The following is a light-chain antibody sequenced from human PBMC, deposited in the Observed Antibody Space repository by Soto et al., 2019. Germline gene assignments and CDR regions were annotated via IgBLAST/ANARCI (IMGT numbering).Light chain of an antibody. CDR3: QQSYSTPRT. J-gene: IGKJ1*01. CDR1: QSISSY. V-gene: IGKV1-39*01. CDR2: AAS. Sequence: DIQMTQSPSSLSASVGDRATITCRASQSISSYLNWYQQKPGKAPKLLIYAASSLQSGVPSRFSGSVSGTDFTLTISSLQPEDFATYYCQQSYSTPRTFGQGTKVDNK.